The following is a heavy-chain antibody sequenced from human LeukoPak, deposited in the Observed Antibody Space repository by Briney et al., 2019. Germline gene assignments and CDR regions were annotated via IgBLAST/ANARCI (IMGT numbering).Heavy chain of an antibody. CDR3: AKESCTQNYCDY. D-gene: IGHD2-15*01. V-gene: IGHV3-9*01. CDR1: GFTFDNYA. CDR2: INWNGGSI. J-gene: IGHJ4*02. Sequence: GGSLRLSCAASGFTFDNYAMHCVRQAPGKWLEWVSDINWNGGSISYADSVKGRFTISRDNAKNSLYLQMNSLRAEDTALYYCAKESCTQNYCDYWGQGTLVTVSS.